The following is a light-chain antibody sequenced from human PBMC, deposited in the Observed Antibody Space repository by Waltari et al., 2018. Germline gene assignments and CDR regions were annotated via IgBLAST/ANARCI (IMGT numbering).Light chain of an antibody. CDR2: IIS. V-gene: IGKV3-20*01. J-gene: IGKJ2*01. Sequence: EIVLTQSPGTLSLSPGERATLSCRASQSISRYLAWYQQKPGQAPRLLIYIISSRATGIPDRFSGSGSGTDFTLTISRLEPEDFAVYYCQQYGSSPYTFGQGTKLE. CDR3: QQYGSSPYT. CDR1: QSISRY.